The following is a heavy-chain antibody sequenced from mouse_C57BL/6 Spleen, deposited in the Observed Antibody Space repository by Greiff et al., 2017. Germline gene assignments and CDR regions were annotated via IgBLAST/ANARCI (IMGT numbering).Heavy chain of an antibody. CDR2: ILPRAGST. CDR1: GYTFTDHT. V-gene: IGHV1-78*01. J-gene: IGHJ2*01. CDR3: AREGYYYGSGKDY. D-gene: IGHD1-1*01. Sequence: VQLQQSDAELVKPGASVKISCKASGYTFTDHTIHWMNQRPEQGLEWIGYILPRAGSTKYNEKFKGKATLTADKSSCTAYMQLNSLTSEDSAVYFCAREGYYYGSGKDYWGQGTTLTVSS.